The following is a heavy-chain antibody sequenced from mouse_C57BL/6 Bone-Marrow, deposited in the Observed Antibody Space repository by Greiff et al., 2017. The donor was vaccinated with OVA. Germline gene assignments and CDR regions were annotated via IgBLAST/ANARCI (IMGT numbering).Heavy chain of an antibody. CDR2: IYPGSGST. D-gene: IGHD1-1*01. V-gene: IGHV1-55*01. Sequence: QVQLQQPGAELVKPGASVKMFCKASGYTFTSYWITWVKQRPGQGLEWIGDIYPGSGSTNYNEKFKSKATLTVDTSSSTAYMQLSSLTSEDSAVYYCARGGLLEAWFAYWGQGTLVTVSA. CDR3: ARGGLLEAWFAY. CDR1: GYTFTSYW. J-gene: IGHJ3*01.